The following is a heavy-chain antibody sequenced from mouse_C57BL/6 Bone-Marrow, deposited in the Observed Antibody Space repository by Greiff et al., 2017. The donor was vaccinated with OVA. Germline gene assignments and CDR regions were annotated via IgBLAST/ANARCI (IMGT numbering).Heavy chain of an antibody. J-gene: IGHJ3*01. D-gene: IGHD1-1*02. CDR1: GYTFTEYT. Sequence: VQGVESGAELVKPGASVKLSSKASGYTFTEYTIHWVKQRSGQGLEWIGWFYPGSGSIKYNEKFKDKATLTADKSSSTVYMELSRLTSEDSAVYFCARHEDLMVGFAYWGQGTLVTVSA. CDR2: FYPGSGSI. V-gene: IGHV1-62-2*01. CDR3: ARHEDLMVGFAY.